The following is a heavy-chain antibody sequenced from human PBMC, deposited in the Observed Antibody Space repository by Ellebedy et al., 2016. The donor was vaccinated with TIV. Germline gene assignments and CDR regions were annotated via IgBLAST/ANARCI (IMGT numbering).Heavy chain of an antibody. CDR1: GFTLSSYS. Sequence: GESLKISCAASGFTLSSYSMNWVRQAPGKGLEWVSSISSTSTYIYYADSVKGRFTISRDNSKNTLFLQMNSLRAEDTAVYFCARDVATIPLMVSGYGMDVWGRGTTVTVSS. CDR3: ARDVATIPLMVSGYGMDV. V-gene: IGHV3-21*01. D-gene: IGHD2-8*01. CDR2: ISSTSTYI. J-gene: IGHJ6*02.